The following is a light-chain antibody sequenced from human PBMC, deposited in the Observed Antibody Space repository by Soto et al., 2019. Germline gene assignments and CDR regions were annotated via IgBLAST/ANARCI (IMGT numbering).Light chain of an antibody. CDR2: AAY. V-gene: IGKV1-17*01. Sequence: DIQMTQSPSSLSASVGDRVTLTCRASQVIGNNLGWYQQKPGKAPKRLIYAAYTLEDGVPSRFSGSGSATEFTLTISSLQPEDFATYYCLQHHTYPFTFGQGTKLEI. CDR1: QVIGNN. J-gene: IGKJ2*01. CDR3: LQHHTYPFT.